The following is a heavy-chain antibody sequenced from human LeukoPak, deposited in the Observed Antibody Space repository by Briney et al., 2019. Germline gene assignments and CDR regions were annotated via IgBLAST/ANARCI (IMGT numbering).Heavy chain of an antibody. CDR3: AREYYYDSSGYYPRVRGTLN. CDR2: ISSISSYI. J-gene: IGHJ4*02. Sequence: GGSLRLSCAASGFTFSSYSMNWVRRAPGKGLEWGSSISSISSYIYYADSVKGRFTISRDNAKNSLYLQMNSLRAEDTAVYYCAREYYYDSSGYYPRVRGTLNWGQGTLVTVSS. CDR1: GFTFSSYS. D-gene: IGHD3-22*01. V-gene: IGHV3-21*01.